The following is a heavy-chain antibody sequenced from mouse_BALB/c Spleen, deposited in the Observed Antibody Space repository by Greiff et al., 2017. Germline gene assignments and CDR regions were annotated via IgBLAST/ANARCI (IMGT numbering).Heavy chain of an antibody. CDR1: GYTFTSYW. CDR3: ARRGLYYGYDVGFDY. V-gene: IGHV1-7*01. CDR2: INPSTGYT. J-gene: IGHJ2*01. Sequence: QVQLKESGAELAKPGASVKMSCKASGYTFTSYWMHWVKQRPGQGLEWIGYINPSTGYTEYNQKFKDKATLTADKSSSTAYMQLSSLTSEDSAVYYCARRGLYYGYDVGFDYWGQGTTLTVSS. D-gene: IGHD2-2*01.